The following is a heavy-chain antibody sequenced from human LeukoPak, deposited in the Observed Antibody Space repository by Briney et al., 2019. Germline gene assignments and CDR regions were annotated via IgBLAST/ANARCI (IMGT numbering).Heavy chain of an antibody. CDR2: INAGYGNT. D-gene: IGHD3-10*01. V-gene: IGHV1-3*01. J-gene: IGHJ6*03. CDR3: ARERGRGYMDV. CDR1: GYAFTNYA. Sequence: ASVKVSCKTSGYAFTNYAIHWVRQAPGQRLEWMGWINAGYGNTKYSQKFQGRVTLTSDTSANTAYMDLSSLRSEDTAVYYCARERGRGYMDVWGKGTTVTVSS.